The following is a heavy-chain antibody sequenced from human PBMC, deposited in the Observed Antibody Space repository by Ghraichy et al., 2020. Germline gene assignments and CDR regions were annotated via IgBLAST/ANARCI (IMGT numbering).Heavy chain of an antibody. CDR1: GLSFTSNP. Sequence: GGSLRLSCAASGLSFTSNPMTWVRQAPGKGLEWVSTISPRGGSSEYTDSVQGRFSISRDNDKNTLYLHLNSLRVEDSAVYYCANHFHHFGGYDLDYWGQGTLVAVSS. CDR2: ISPRGGSS. J-gene: IGHJ4*02. CDR3: ANHFHHFGGYDLDY. V-gene: IGHV3-23*01. D-gene: IGHD4-23*01.